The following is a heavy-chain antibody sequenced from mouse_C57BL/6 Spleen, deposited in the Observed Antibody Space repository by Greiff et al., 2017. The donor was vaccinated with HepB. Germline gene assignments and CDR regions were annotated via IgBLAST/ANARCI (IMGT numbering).Heavy chain of an antibody. CDR3: ARIYREGYYAMDY. CDR2: IYPGSGST. V-gene: IGHV1-55*01. D-gene: IGHD2-1*01. Sequence: VQLQQPGAELVKPGASVKMSCKASGYTFTSYWITWVKQRPGQGLEWIGDIYPGSGSTNYNEKFKSKATLTVDTSSSTAYMQPSSLTSEDSAVYYCARIYREGYYAMDYWGQGTSVTVSS. CDR1: GYTFTSYW. J-gene: IGHJ4*01.